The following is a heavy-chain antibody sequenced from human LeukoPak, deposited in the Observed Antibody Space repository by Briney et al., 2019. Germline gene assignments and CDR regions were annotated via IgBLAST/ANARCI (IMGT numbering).Heavy chain of an antibody. CDR3: AKDWGYTTMVSYYFDY. J-gene: IGHJ4*02. CDR1: GFTFSGYG. D-gene: IGHD5-18*01. CDR2: IWYDGNNK. V-gene: IGHV3-33*06. Sequence: GGSLRLSCAASGFTFSGYGMHWVRQAPDKGLEWVAVIWYDGNNKYYADSVKGRFTFSRDNSKNTLYLQMNSLRVEDTAVYYCAKDWGYTTMVSYYFDYWGQGALVTVSS.